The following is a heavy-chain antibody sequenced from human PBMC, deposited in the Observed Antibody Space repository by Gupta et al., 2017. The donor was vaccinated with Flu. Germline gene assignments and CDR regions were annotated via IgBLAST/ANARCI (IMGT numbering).Heavy chain of an antibody. V-gene: IGHV4-59*02. J-gene: IGHJ4*02. CDR2: VYESGIT. CDR1: GGSASSFY. Sequence: QVRLKESGPGLVKPSETLSLTCSVSGGSASSFYWSWIRQPPGKGLGWIGYVYESGITNYNPSLKSRVTISIDTSKNQFSLRLTSVTAADAAVYFCAREAAQIDYGDYEWDYWGRGTLVTVSS. CDR3: AREAAQIDYGDYEWDY. D-gene: IGHD4-17*01.